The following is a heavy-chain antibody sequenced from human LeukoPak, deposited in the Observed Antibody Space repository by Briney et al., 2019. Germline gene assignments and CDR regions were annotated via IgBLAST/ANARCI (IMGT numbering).Heavy chain of an antibody. J-gene: IGHJ6*04. CDR2: ISALNGRT. V-gene: IGHV1-18*04. CDR1: GCPFQNYA. D-gene: IGHD4-11*01. CDR3: ARSHWQSDYSDGMDV. Sequence: ASVKVSCKASGCPFQNYAINWVRQIPGQRIEWVAWISALNGRTNYSPSLRGRLTVTTDASTSTVYMELRGLGSDDSAVYYCARSHWQSDYSDGMDVWGKGTTLTVSS.